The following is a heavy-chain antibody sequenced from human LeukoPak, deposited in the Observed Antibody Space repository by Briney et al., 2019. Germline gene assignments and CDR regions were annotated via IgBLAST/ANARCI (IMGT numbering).Heavy chain of an antibody. CDR3: ARALIGSYYSDY. Sequence: ASVKVSCKASGYTFTSYGFNWVRQAPGQGLEWMGWISAYNVNTNYAQQLQGRVTMTTDTPTSTAYMELRSLTYDDTAVYYCARALIGSYYSDYWGQGTLVTVSS. CDR1: GYTFTSYG. J-gene: IGHJ4*02. D-gene: IGHD1-26*01. V-gene: IGHV1-18*01. CDR2: ISAYNVNT.